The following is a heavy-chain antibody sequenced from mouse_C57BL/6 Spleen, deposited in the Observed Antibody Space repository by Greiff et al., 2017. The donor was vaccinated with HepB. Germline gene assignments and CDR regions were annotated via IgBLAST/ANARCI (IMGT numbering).Heavy chain of an antibody. CDR2: IHPNSGST. CDR3: ARYDGSSYWYFDV. CDR1: GYTFTSYW. V-gene: IGHV1-64*01. J-gene: IGHJ1*03. Sequence: VQLQQPGAELVKPGASVKLSCKASGYTFTSYWMHWVKQRPGQGLEWIGMIHPNSGSTNYNEKFKSKATLTVDKSSSTAYMQLSSLTSEDSAVYYCARYDGSSYWYFDVWGTGTTVTVSS. D-gene: IGHD1-1*01.